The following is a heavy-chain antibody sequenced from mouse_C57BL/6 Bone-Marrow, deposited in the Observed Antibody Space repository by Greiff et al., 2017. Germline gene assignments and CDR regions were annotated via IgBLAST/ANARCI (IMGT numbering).Heavy chain of an antibody. CDR3: ARARRAMDY. CDR2: ISDGGSYT. V-gene: IGHV5-4*03. Sequence: EVKVVESGGGLVKPGGSLKLSCAASGFTFSSYAMSWVRQTPEKRLEWVATISDGGSYTYYPDNVKGRFTTSRDNAKNNLYLQMSHLKSEDTAMYYCARARRAMDYWGQGTSVTVSS. CDR1: GFTFSSYA. J-gene: IGHJ4*01.